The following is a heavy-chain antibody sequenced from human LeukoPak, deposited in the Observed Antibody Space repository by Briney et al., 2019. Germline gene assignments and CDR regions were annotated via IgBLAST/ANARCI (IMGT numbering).Heavy chain of an antibody. Sequence: SVKVSCKASGYTFSTYGISWVRQAPGQGLEWMGRIIPILGIANYAQKFQGRVTITADKSTSTAYMELSSLRSEDTAVYYCARDSGDSSGKGGWFDPWGQGTLVTVSS. CDR1: GYTFSTYG. V-gene: IGHV1-69*04. D-gene: IGHD3-22*01. J-gene: IGHJ5*02. CDR2: IIPILGIA. CDR3: ARDSGDSSGKGGWFDP.